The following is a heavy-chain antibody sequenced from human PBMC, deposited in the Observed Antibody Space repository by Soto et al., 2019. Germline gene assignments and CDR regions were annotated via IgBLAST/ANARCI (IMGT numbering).Heavy chain of an antibody. V-gene: IGHV4-59*12. CDR1: GGSISGDY. D-gene: IGHD5-18*01. CDR3: ARRYSYGFSDYFDY. J-gene: IGHJ4*02. Sequence: PSETLSLTCTVSGGSISGDYWSWVRQPPGKGLEWIGFTHHSETAYYNPSLKSRLTISVDTSKNHFSLMLSSVTAADTAVYYCARRYSYGFSDYFDYWGQGTLVTVSS. CDR2: THHSETA.